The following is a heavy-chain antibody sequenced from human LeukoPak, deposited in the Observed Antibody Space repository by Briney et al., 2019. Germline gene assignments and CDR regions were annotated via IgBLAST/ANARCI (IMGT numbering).Heavy chain of an antibody. J-gene: IGHJ6*03. V-gene: IGHV3-7*01. D-gene: IGHD3-10*01. Sequence: GGSLRLSCEGSGFSFSSYWMTWVRQSPGKGPEWVANIRQDESERYTVDSVKGRFTISRDNAKNSVYLHMNSLRAEDTALYYCASLSAYYYGSFFYYYMDVWGKGTTVTVSS. CDR1: GFSFSSYW. CDR3: ASLSAYYYGSFFYYYMDV. CDR2: IRQDESER.